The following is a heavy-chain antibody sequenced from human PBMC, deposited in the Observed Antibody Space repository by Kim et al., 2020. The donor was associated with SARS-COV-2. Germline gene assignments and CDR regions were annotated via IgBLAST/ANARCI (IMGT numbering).Heavy chain of an antibody. D-gene: IGHD1-1*01. V-gene: IGHV4-39*07. CDR1: GGSINNKNYY. J-gene: IGHJ4*02. Sequence: SETLSLTCTVSGGSINNKNYYWGWIRQPPGKGLEWIGSVYYTGGTYYNPSLKSRVTISIDTSKNHFSLNLNSLTAADTAVYYCSREEAGTTVDYWGQGILVTVSS. CDR3: SREEAGTTVDY. CDR2: VYYTGGT.